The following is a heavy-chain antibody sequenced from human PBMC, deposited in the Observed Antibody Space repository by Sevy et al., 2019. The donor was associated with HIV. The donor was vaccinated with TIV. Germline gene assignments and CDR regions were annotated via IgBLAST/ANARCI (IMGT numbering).Heavy chain of an antibody. J-gene: IGHJ4*02. CDR1: GVSFSDYY. D-gene: IGHD2-8*02. V-gene: IGHV4-34*01. CDR3: SGGPLFRREYWWGRSFPTNDY. Sequence: SETLSLTCGVSGVSFSDYYWAWIRQSPGKGLEWIGEVSQSGSANYNPSLRSRVIMSLDTSNNHFSLELTSMTAADTGGYYCSGGPLFRREYWWGRSFPTNDYWSQGTLVTGSS. CDR2: VSQSGSA.